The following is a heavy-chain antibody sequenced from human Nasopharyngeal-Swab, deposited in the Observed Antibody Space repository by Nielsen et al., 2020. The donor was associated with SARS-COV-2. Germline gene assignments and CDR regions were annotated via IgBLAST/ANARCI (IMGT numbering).Heavy chain of an antibody. V-gene: IGHV3-48*01. CDR3: ARDSPSYCSSTSCPYGMDV. CDR2: ISSSGNTI. J-gene: IGHJ6*02. D-gene: IGHD2-2*01. Sequence: GESLKISCAASGFTFSNYGMNWVRQAPGKGLEWVSYISSSGNTIYYADSVKGRFTISRDNAKNSLYLQMNSLRAEDTAVYYCARDSPSYCSSTSCPYGMDVWGQGTTVTVSS. CDR1: GFTFSNYG.